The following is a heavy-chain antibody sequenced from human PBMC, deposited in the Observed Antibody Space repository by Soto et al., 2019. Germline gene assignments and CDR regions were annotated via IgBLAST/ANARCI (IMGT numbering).Heavy chain of an antibody. J-gene: IGHJ4*02. Sequence: VQLVQSGAEVKKPGASVKVSCKASGYTFTSYAMHWVRQAPGQRLEWMGWINAGNGNTKQSQKFQGRVTITRDTSASTAYMELSSLRSEDTAVYYCARSAPPIDYWGQGTLVTVSS. CDR3: ARSAPPIDY. V-gene: IGHV1-3*01. CDR1: GYTFTSYA. CDR2: INAGNGNT.